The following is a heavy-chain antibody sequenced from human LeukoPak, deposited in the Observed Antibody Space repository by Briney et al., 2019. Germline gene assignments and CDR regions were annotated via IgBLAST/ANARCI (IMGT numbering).Heavy chain of an antibody. D-gene: IGHD6-19*01. CDR1: GFTFGDYA. CDR2: IRSKAYGGTT. J-gene: IGHJ5*02. CDR3: TSQQGLVGPHTCFDP. V-gene: IGHV3-49*03. Sequence: GGSLRLSCTASGFTFGDYAMSWFRQAPGKGLEWVGFIRSKAYGGTTEYAASVKGRFTISRDDSKSIAYLQMNSLKTNDTTVYYCTSQQGLVGPHTCFDPGGQGPLVPVSS.